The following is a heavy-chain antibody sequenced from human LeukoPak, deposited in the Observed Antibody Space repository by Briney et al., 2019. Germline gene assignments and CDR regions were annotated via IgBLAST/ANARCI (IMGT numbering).Heavy chain of an antibody. Sequence: PGGSLRLSCAAYGFTFNDYGMSWVRQAPGKGLEWVSGISGSGSDTYYADSVKGRFTISRDNAKNSLYLQMNSLRAEDTAVYYCAKQKGRGLRYFDLWGRGTLVTVSS. CDR2: ISGSGSDT. CDR3: AKQKGRGLRYFDL. V-gene: IGHV3-23*01. CDR1: GFTFNDYG. J-gene: IGHJ2*01. D-gene: IGHD1-26*01.